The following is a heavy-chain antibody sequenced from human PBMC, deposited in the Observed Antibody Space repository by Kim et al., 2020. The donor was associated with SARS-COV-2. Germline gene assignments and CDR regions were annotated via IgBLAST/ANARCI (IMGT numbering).Heavy chain of an antibody. Sequence: SETLSLTCAVYGGSFSEYKWSWIRRASGKGLEWICEINHSGGTNLSPSLMSRLTISVDTSKSQFSLRLKSMTAADTAVYYCARGRAGVVPAPVLGLGPYYDYYAMDVWGRGTPVAVSS. CDR2: INHSGGT. CDR1: GGSFSEYK. CDR3: ARGRAGVVPAPVLGLGPYYDYYAMDV. J-gene: IGHJ6*02. V-gene: IGHV4-34*01. D-gene: IGHD2-2*02.